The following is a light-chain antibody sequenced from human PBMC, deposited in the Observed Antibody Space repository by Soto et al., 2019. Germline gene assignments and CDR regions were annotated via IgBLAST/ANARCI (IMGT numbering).Light chain of an antibody. CDR2: DAS. CDR1: QSVISSY. V-gene: IGKV3D-20*02. J-gene: IGKJ3*01. Sequence: IVLTHAPGSLSLSPGEIAALSCGASQSVISSYVAWYQQRPGQAPRLLMYDASSRATGIPDRFSGSGSGTDFTLTISSLQPEDFATYYCQQLNVYSGAFGPGTKVDIK. CDR3: QQLNVYSGA.